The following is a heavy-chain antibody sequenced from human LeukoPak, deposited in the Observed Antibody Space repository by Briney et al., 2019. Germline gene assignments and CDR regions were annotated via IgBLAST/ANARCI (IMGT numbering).Heavy chain of an antibody. CDR2: IYYSGST. D-gene: IGHD2-8*01. V-gene: IGHV4-39*01. CDR3: ASLEYCTNGVCYPYIDY. J-gene: IGHJ4*02. Sequence: PSETLSLTCTVSGGSISSSIYYWGWIRQPPGKGLEWIGSIYYSGSTYYNPSLKSRVTISVDTSKNQFSLKLSSVTAADTAVYYCASLEYCTNGVCYPYIDYWGQGTLVTVSS. CDR1: GGSISSSIYY.